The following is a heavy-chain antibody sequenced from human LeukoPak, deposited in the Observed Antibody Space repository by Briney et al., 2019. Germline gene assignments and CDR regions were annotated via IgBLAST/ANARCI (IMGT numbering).Heavy chain of an antibody. D-gene: IGHD4-17*01. Sequence: SETLSLTCAVNGASFRTYYWSWIRQPPGQGLEWIGEITHSGSTNYSPSLKSRVTISVDTSKNQFSLRLTSVTAADTAVSYCATPQRDTVRYFDLWGRGTPVTVSS. V-gene: IGHV4-34*01. CDR3: ATPQRDTVRYFDL. J-gene: IGHJ2*01. CDR1: GASFRTYY. CDR2: ITHSGST.